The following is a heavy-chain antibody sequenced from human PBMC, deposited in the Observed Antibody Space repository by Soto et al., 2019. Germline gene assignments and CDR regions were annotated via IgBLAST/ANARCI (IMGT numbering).Heavy chain of an antibody. CDR1: GGSISSGGYF. J-gene: IGHJ2*01. Sequence: QVQLQESGPGLVKPSQTLSLTCTVSGGSISSGGYFWSWIRQHPGKGLEWIGYIYYTGSTHYNPSLKSRVTISIDTSKNQFSLKLSSVTAADTAVEYCARDRVDDSSCYSYWYFDLWGRGTLVTVSS. CDR3: ARDRVDDSSCYSYWYFDL. D-gene: IGHD3-22*01. CDR2: IYYTGST. V-gene: IGHV4-31*03.